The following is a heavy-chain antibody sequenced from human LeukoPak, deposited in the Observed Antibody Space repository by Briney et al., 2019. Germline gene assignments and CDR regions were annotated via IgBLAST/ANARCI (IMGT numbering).Heavy chain of an antibody. CDR2: VDPEDGET. Sequence: GATVKISCKASGYTFTDYYMHWVQQAPGKGLEWMGRVDPEDGETIYAEKFQGRVTITADTSTDTAYMELSSLRSEDTAVYYCARERVEDYTTQPDYWGQGTLVTVSS. J-gene: IGHJ4*02. D-gene: IGHD4-11*01. CDR3: ARERVEDYTTQPDY. CDR1: GYTFTDYY. V-gene: IGHV1-69-2*01.